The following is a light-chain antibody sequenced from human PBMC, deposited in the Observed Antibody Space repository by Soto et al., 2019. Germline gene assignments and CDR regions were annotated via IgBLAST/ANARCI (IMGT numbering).Light chain of an antibody. J-gene: IGKJ1*01. CDR3: QQYNSYSEA. CDR2: TAS. V-gene: IGKV1-5*01. CDR1: QSISSS. Sequence: IQMTQSPPSLSASVGDTVTITCRASQSISSSLNWYQQKPGKAPKLLIYTASNLESGVPSRFSGSGFGTEFTLTISSLQPDDFATYYCQQYNSYSEAFGQGTKVDIK.